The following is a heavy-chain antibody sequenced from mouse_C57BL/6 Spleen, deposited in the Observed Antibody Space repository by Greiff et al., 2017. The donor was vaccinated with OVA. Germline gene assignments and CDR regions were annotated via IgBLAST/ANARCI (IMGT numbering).Heavy chain of an antibody. D-gene: IGHD1-1*01. V-gene: IGHV1-26*01. CDR1: GYTFTDYY. CDR3: ARYHYYGSSSPWYFDV. CDR2: INPNHGGT. J-gene: IGHJ1*03. Sequence: VQLQQSGPELVKPGASVKISCKASGYTFTDYYMNWVKQSHGKSLEWIGDINPNHGGTSYNQKFKGKATLTVDKSSSTAYMELRSLTSADSAVYYCARYHYYGSSSPWYFDVWGTGTTVTVSS.